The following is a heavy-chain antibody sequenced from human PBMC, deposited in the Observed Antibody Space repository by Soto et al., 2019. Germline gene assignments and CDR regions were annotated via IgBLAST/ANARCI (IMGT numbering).Heavy chain of an antibody. D-gene: IGHD6-19*01. Sequence: LRLSCAASGFTVSSNYMSWVRQAPGKGLEWVSVIYSGGSTYYADSVKGRFTISRDNSKNTLYLQMNSLRAEDTAVYYCARVISEVYSSGWPHYYYYYGMDVWGQGTTVTVSS. CDR1: GFTVSSNY. CDR3: ARVISEVYSSGWPHYYYYYGMDV. CDR2: IYSGGST. V-gene: IGHV3-53*01. J-gene: IGHJ6*02.